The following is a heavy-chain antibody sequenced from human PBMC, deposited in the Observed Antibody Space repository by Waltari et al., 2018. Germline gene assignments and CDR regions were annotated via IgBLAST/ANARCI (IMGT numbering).Heavy chain of an antibody. J-gene: IGHJ1*01. CDR2: INPNSGGT. CDR3: ARGVRHCGGDCGYFQH. D-gene: IGHD2-21*01. V-gene: IGHV1-2*06. Sequence: QVQLVQSGAEVKKPGASVKVSCKASGYTFTGYYLHWVRQARGQGLGWSGRINPNSGGTNYAQKFQGRFTMTRDTSISTAYMELSRLRSDDTAVYYCARGVRHCGGDCGYFQHWGQGTLVTVSS. CDR1: GYTFTGYY.